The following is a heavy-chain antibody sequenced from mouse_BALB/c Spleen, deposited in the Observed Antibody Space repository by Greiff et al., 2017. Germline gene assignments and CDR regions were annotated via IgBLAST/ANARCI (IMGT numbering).Heavy chain of an antibody. CDR1: GFNIKDTY. D-gene: IGHD2-4*01. V-gene: IGHV14-3*02. Sequence: VQLQQSGAELVKPGASVKLSCTASGFNIKDTYMHWVKQRPEQGLEWIGRIDPANGNTKYDPKFQGKATITADTSSNTAYLQLSSLTSEDTAVYYCARGGMITTGFDYWGQGTTRTVSS. J-gene: IGHJ2*01. CDR3: ARGGMITTGFDY. CDR2: IDPANGNT.